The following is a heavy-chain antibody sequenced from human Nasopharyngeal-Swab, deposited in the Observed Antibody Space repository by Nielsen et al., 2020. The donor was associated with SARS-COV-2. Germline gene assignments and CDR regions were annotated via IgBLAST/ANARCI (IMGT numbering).Heavy chain of an antibody. D-gene: IGHD3-3*01. J-gene: IGHJ6*02. CDR3: ARDGLDYDFWSAYFMDV. CDR1: GGSFSDFY. Sequence: SETLSLTCSVYGGSFSDFYWSWIRQSPGKGLEWIGEINHRGNTNSNPSLKSRVTMSVDTSKNHFSLTLTSVTAADTAVYYCARDGLDYDFWSAYFMDVWGQGTTVTVSS. V-gene: IGHV4-34*01. CDR2: INHRGNT.